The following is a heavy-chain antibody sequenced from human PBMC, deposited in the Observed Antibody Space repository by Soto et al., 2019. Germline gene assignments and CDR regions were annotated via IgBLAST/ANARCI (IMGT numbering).Heavy chain of an antibody. CDR2: ITSDGRT. J-gene: IGHJ4*02. V-gene: IGHV3-23*01. Sequence: GSLRLSCAASGFTVSSYAMSWVRQAPGKGLEWVSIITSDGRTYYADSVKGRFTISRDNSKNTVYLQMNSLRAEDTAVYYCAKDYSTVTTDPLSVVLLDYWGQGALVTVSS. CDR1: GFTVSSYA. CDR3: AKDYSTVTTDPLSVVLLDY. D-gene: IGHD4-17*01.